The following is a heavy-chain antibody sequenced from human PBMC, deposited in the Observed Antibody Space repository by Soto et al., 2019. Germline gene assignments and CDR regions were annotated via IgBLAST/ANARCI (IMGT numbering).Heavy chain of an antibody. D-gene: IGHD6-19*01. CDR3: ARDRTGIAVAGTPTDYYYGMDV. CDR2: IIPIFGTA. CDR1: GGTFSSYA. Sequence: VASVNVSCKASGGTFSSYAISWVRQAPGQGLEWMGGIIPIFGTANYAQKFQGRVTITADESTSTAYMELSSLRSEDTAVYYCARDRTGIAVAGTPTDYYYGMDVWGQGTTVTVS. J-gene: IGHJ6*02. V-gene: IGHV1-69*13.